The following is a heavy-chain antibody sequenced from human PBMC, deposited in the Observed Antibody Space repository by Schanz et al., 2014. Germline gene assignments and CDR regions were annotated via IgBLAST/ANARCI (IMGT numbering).Heavy chain of an antibody. CDR2: ISYDEATK. J-gene: IGHJ4*02. D-gene: IGHD6-19*01. Sequence: QMHLAESGGGVVQPGRSLRLSCAASGAASGFTFSNYAMHWVRQSPGKGLEWVAVISYDEATKHYADSVKGRFTISRDNSKNTVYLQMNNVGVDDTATYYCVKTDAGWRFDYWGQGTLVIVSS. V-gene: IGHV3-30*04. CDR1: GFTFSNYA. CDR3: VKTDAGWRFDY.